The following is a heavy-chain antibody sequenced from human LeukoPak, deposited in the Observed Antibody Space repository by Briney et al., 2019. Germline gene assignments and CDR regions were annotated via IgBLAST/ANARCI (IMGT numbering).Heavy chain of an antibody. Sequence: ASVKVSCEASGYIFTNYGISWVRQAPGQGLEWMGWISVYNGDTNYAQKLQGRVTMTTDTSTSTAYMEVRSLRSEDTAMYYCAAGSSSGKFDYWGQGTLVTVSS. CDR3: AAGSSSGKFDY. V-gene: IGHV1-18*01. CDR2: ISVYNGDT. D-gene: IGHD6-6*01. J-gene: IGHJ4*02. CDR1: GYIFTNYG.